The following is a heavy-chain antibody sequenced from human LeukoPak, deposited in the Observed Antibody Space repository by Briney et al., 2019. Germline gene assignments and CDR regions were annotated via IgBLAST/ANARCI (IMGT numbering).Heavy chain of an antibody. CDR2: IWHDASHT. Sequence: GGSLRLSCAASGFSFSTYAMHWVSQARGKGLEWVALIWHDASHTFYTDSVKGRFTISRDNSKNTVYLQMNSLGGEDTAVYYCASEIFGSGSYPDYWGQGSLVTVSS. J-gene: IGHJ4*02. D-gene: IGHD3-10*01. V-gene: IGHV3-33*01. CDR1: GFSFSTYA. CDR3: ASEIFGSGSYPDY.